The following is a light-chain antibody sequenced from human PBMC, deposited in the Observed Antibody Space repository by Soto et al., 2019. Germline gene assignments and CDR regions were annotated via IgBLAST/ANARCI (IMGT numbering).Light chain of an antibody. V-gene: IGLV2-14*01. CDR1: SSDTGGHNY. CDR3: STYTTSGALGD. J-gene: IGLJ1*01. CDR2: EVS. Sequence: QSAPTHPASLTASPGQSITISSPATSSDTGGHNYVALYQQHPGKAPKPMIYEVSSRPSGVSNRFAGSKSGNTGSLTISGLQAEDEADYYCSTYTTSGALGDFGTGTKGTVL.